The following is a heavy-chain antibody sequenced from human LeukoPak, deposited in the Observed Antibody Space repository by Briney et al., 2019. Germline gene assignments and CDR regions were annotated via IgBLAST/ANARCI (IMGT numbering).Heavy chain of an antibody. D-gene: IGHD1-1*01. J-gene: IGHJ4*02. CDR2: ISSNGGST. Sequence: PGGSMRLSGAASGFTFSSYAMHWVRQAPVKGLKYVSAISSNGGSTYYANSVKGRFTISRDNSKNTLYLQMGSLRAEDMAVYYCAREVDWNGFDYWGQGTLVTVSS. CDR3: AREVDWNGFDY. V-gene: IGHV3-64*01. CDR1: GFTFSSYA.